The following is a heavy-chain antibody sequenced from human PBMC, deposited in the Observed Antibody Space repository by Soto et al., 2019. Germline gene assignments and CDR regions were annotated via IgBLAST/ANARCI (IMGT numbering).Heavy chain of an antibody. D-gene: IGHD6-19*01. V-gene: IGHV4-61*01. CDR3: AIPPPIEVAGPDY. J-gene: IGHJ4*02. CDR1: GDSVSSGRYY. Sequence: SETLSLTCIVSGDSVSSGRYYWTWIRQAPGMRLEWIGYIQSSGNTNYNPSLKSRVTISVDTSKNQFSLNLSSVTAADTAVYYCAIPPPIEVAGPDYWGQGTLVTVSS. CDR2: IQSSGNT.